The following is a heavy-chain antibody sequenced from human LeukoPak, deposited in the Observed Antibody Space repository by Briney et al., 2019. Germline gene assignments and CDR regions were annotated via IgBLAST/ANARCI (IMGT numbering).Heavy chain of an antibody. V-gene: IGHV4-59*08. CDR3: ARVNFLERRPFDY. CDR1: GDSINDYY. J-gene: IGHJ4*02. Sequence: SETLSLTCTVSGDSINDYYWNWIRQPPGKGLEWIGYSYYSGSTNYNPSLTSRVTISIDTSKKHFSLKLSSVSAADTAVYYCARVNFLERRPFDYWGQGTLVTVSS. CDR2: SYYSGST. D-gene: IGHD1-1*01.